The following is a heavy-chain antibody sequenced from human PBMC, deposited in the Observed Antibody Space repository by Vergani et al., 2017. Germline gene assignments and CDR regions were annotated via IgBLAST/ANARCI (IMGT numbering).Heavy chain of an antibody. CDR3: ACGLRCYYYDSSGYYRFDY. V-gene: IGHV1-24*01. CDR1: GYTLTELS. D-gene: IGHD3-22*01. Sequence: QVQLVQSGAEVKKPGASVKVSCKVSGYTLTELSMHWVRQAPGKGLEWMGGFDPEDGETIYAQKFQGRVTMTEDTSTDTAYMELSSLRSEDTAVYYCACGLRCYYYDSSGYYRFDYWGQGTLVTVSS. J-gene: IGHJ4*02. CDR2: FDPEDGET.